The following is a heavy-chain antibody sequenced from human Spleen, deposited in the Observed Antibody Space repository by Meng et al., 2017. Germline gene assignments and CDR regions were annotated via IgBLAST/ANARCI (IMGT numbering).Heavy chain of an antibody. CDR2: INTNTGNP. CDR3: AREPPFDAPYNWFDP. D-gene: IGHD2/OR15-2a*01. Sequence: ASVKVSCKASGYTFTSYAMHWVRQAPGQGLEWMGWINTNTGNPTYAQGFTGRFVFSLNTSVSTAYLQISSLKAEDTAVYYCAREPPFDAPYNWFDPWGQGTLVTVSS. V-gene: IGHV7-4-1*02. J-gene: IGHJ5*02. CDR1: GYTFTSYA.